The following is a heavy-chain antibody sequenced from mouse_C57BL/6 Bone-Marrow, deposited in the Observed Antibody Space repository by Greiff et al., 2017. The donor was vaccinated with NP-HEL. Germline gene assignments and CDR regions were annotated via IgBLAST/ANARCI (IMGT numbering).Heavy chain of an antibody. V-gene: IGHV1-19*01. CDR3: ASVYYYGRGPDY. CDR2: INPYNGGT. D-gene: IGHD1-1*01. CDR1: GYTFTDYY. J-gene: IGHJ2*01. Sequence: EVQGVESGPVLVKPGASVKMSCKASGYTFTDYYMNWVKQSHGKSLEWIGVINPYNGGTSYNQKFKGKATLTVDKSSSTAYMELNSLTSEDSAVYYCASVYYYGRGPDYWGQGTTLTVSS.